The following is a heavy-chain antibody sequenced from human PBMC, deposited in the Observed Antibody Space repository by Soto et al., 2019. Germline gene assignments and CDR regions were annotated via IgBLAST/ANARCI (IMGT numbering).Heavy chain of an antibody. CDR1: GGSISSFH. D-gene: IGHD3-22*01. V-gene: IGHV4-59*01. Sequence: QVQLQESDPGLVKPSETLSLTCTVSGGSISSFHWSWIRQPPGKGLEWIGYIYNSGSTNYNPSLNSRVTISVDTSKNQFSLKLTSVTAADTAVYYCARGKIVGPWGQGTLVTVSS. CDR3: ARGKIVGP. CDR2: IYNSGST. J-gene: IGHJ5*02.